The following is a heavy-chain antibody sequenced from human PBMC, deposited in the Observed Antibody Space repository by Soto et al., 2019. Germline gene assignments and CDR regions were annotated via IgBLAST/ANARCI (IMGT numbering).Heavy chain of an antibody. J-gene: IGHJ4*02. CDR3: ATSFRYFDN. CDR1: GFNFKKFA. CDR2: ISCCGGSA. D-gene: IGHD3-9*01. Sequence: EVHLLESGGGVVQPGGSLRLSCVASGFNFKKFAMAWVRQAAGEGLEWVSGISCCGGSASYADSVKGRFSIARDDSKNTVSLQMNNLTLDDTAVYYCATSFRYFDNWGQGTRVTVSS. V-gene: IGHV3-23*01.